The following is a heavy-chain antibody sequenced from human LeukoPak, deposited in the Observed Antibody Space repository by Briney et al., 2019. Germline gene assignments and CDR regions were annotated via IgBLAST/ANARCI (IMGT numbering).Heavy chain of an antibody. Sequence: SETLSLTCTVSGGSMNSYYWTWIRQPAGKGLEWIGRIYTSGSTNYNPSLKSRVTMSLDTSKNQFPLRLSSVTAADTAVYYCARGGELEIVVHFDYWGQGTLVTVSS. CDR1: GGSMNSYY. CDR3: ARGGELEIVVHFDY. D-gene: IGHD5-12*01. CDR2: IYTSGST. V-gene: IGHV4-4*07. J-gene: IGHJ4*02.